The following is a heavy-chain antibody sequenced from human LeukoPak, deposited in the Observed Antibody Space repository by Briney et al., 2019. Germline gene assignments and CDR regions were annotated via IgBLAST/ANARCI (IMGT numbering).Heavy chain of an antibody. Sequence: PSETLSLTCSVSGGPMRSYYWNWLRQPPGKGLEWIGYIYYSGSINYNPSLKSRVTISIDTSKNQFSLRLSSVTVADTAVYFCAREAESFDNWGQGTLVTVSS. CDR1: GGPMRSYY. CDR3: AREAESFDN. CDR2: IYYSGSI. J-gene: IGHJ4*02. D-gene: IGHD5-24*01. V-gene: IGHV4-59*01.